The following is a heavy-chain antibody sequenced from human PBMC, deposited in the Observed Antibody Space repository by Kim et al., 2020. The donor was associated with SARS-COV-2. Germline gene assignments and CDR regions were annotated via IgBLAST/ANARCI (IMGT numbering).Heavy chain of an antibody. CDR3: AKVTRNYCSGGSCLGYFDY. CDR1: GFTFSSYA. Sequence: GGSLRLSCAASGFTFSSYAMSWVRQAPGKGLEWVSAISGSGGSTYYADSVKGRFTISRDNSKNTLYLQMNSLRAEDTAVYYCAKVTRNYCSGGSCLGYFDYWGQGTLVTVSS. V-gene: IGHV3-23*01. CDR2: ISGSGGST. J-gene: IGHJ4*02. D-gene: IGHD2-15*01.